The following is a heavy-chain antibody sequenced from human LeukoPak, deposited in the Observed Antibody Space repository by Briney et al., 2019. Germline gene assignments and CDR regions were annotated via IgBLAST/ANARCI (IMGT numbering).Heavy chain of an antibody. Sequence: GGSLRLSCAASGFSFSDSYMSWIRQAPGRGLEDISYITPSGDYMSYTDSVKRRFTFSRDNAKNSLYLQINSRRAEDTAVYFCGKGHTSLDCRGQGALVTVSS. CDR2: ITPSGDYM. J-gene: IGHJ4*02. D-gene: IGHD2/OR15-2a*01. CDR3: GKGHTSLDC. CDR1: GFSFSDSY. V-gene: IGHV3-11*01.